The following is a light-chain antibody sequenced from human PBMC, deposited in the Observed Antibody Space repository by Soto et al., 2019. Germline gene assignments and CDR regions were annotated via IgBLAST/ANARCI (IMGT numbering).Light chain of an antibody. V-gene: IGLV1-51*01. Sequence: SVLTQPPSVSAAPGQKVTISCSGSSSNIGGNSVSWYQQLPGTAPKLLIYDDNKRPSGIPDRFSGSKSGTSASLAISGLQSEDEAEYYCATWDDSLNLLYVFGTGTKVTVL. J-gene: IGLJ1*01. CDR2: DDN. CDR3: ATWDDSLNLLYV. CDR1: SSNIGGNS.